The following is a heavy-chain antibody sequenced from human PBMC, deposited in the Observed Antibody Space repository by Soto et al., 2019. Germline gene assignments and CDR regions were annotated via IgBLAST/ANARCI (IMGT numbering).Heavy chain of an antibody. V-gene: IGHV1-18*04. CDR1: GYTFTDYS. Sequence: QVQLVQSGAEVKKPGASVKVSCKTSGYTFTDYSMNWVRQAPGQRLEWMGWINTHNGHTQYSPRFDDRVNMTTDPSTSTAYMELKGLRSDDTAVYYCARTDTWAYWGQGTLVTVSS. J-gene: IGHJ4*02. CDR3: ARTDTWAY. CDR2: INTHNGHT. D-gene: IGHD2-2*02.